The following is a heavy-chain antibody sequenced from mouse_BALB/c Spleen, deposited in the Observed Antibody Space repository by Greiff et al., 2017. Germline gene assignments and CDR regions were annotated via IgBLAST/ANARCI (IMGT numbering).Heavy chain of an antibody. CDR3: ARGAPYGY. V-gene: IGHV7-3*02. CDR1: GFTFTDYY. Sequence: DVQLVESGGGLVQPGGSLRLSCATSGFTFTDYYMSWVRQPPGKALEWLGFIRNKANGYTTEYSASVKGRFTISRDNSQSILYLQMNTLRAEDSATYYCARGAPYGYWGQGTSVTVSS. J-gene: IGHJ4*01. CDR2: IRNKANGYTT. D-gene: IGHD2-10*02.